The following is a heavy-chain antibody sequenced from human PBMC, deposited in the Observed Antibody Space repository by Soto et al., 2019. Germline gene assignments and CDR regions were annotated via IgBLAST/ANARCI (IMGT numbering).Heavy chain of an antibody. CDR1: GGTFSSYA. J-gene: IGHJ6*02. CDR2: IIPIFGTA. Sequence: SMKVSCKASGGTFSSYAISWVRQAPGQGLEWMGGIIPIFGTANYAQKFQGRVTITADESTSTAYMELSSLRSEDTAVYYCARGRVTIFGVVPRPYYYGMDVWGQGTTVTVSS. V-gene: IGHV1-69*13. CDR3: ARGRVTIFGVVPRPYYYGMDV. D-gene: IGHD3-3*01.